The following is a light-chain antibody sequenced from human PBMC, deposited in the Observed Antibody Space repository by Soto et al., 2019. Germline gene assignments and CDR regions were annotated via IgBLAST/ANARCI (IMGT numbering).Light chain of an antibody. J-gene: IGKJ5*01. CDR3: QQYGSSPSIT. CDR2: RAS. CDR1: QSVTSN. Sequence: EKVMTQSPATLSVSLGARATLSCRASQSVTSNLAWYQHKPGQSPRLLIYRASARATGIPARFSGSVSGTDFTLTISRLEPEDFAVYYCQQYGSSPSITFGQGTRLEI. V-gene: IGKV3-20*01.